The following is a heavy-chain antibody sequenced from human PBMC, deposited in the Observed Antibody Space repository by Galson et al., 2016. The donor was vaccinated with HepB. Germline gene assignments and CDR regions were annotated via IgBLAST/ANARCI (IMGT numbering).Heavy chain of an antibody. V-gene: IGHV3-48*03. J-gene: IGHJ4*02. D-gene: IGHD6-13*01. Sequence: SLRLSCAASGFTFSSYEMNWVRQAPGKGLEWVSYISSSGSTIYYADSVKGRFTISRDNAKNLLYLQMNSLRAEDTAVYYCARGYGPLSIAAAGTVCGYWGQGTLVTVSS. CDR1: GFTFSSYE. CDR3: ARGYGPLSIAAAGTVCGY. CDR2: ISSSGSTI.